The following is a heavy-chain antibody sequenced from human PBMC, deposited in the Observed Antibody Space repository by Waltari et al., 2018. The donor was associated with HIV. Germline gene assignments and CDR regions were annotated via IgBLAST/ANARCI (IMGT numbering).Heavy chain of an antibody. CDR3: ARESRRRIRQGGINWFDP. D-gene: IGHD3-10*01. Sequence: VRLQQWGAGQLKASETLSLPCAVYGGSLTDSYWRWIRQCPGRGLEWIAEINHSGRSDFNPSLKSRVTIAVDPAKNQFSLTLRSLTAADTGVYYCARESRRRIRQGGINWFDPWGQGTPVTVLS. CDR1: GGSLTDSY. J-gene: IGHJ5*02. V-gene: IGHV4-34*02. CDR2: INHSGRS.